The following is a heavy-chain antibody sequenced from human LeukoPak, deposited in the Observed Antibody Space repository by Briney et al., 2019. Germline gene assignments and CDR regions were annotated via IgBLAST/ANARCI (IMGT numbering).Heavy chain of an antibody. V-gene: IGHV4-34*01. CDR1: GGSFSGYY. CDR2: INHSGNT. CDR3: ARNSSSSRAFDI. D-gene: IGHD6-13*01. J-gene: IGHJ3*02. Sequence: PSETLSLTCAVYGGSFSGYYWSWIRQPPGKGLEWIGEINHSGNTNYNPSLKSRVTISVDTSKNQFSLKLTSVTAADTAVYYCARNSSSSRAFDIWGQGTRVTVSS.